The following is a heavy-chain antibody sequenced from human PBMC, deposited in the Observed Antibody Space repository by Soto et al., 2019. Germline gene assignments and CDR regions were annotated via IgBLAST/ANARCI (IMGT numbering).Heavy chain of an antibody. CDR3: ARSRAPDSSGYWDFDY. CDR2: ISAYNGNT. Sequence: GASVKVSCKASGYTFTSYGISWVRQAPGQGLEWMGWISAYNGNTNYAQNFQGRVTMTTDTSTSTAYMELRSLRSDDTAVYYCARSRAPDSSGYWDFDYWGQGTLVTVSS. D-gene: IGHD3-22*01. V-gene: IGHV1-18*01. CDR1: GYTFTSYG. J-gene: IGHJ4*02.